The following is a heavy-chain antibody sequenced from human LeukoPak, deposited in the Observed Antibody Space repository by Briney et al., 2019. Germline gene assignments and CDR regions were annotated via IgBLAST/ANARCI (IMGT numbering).Heavy chain of an antibody. CDR1: GFTFSSYA. J-gene: IGHJ4*02. CDR3: AKDSFITIFGVGSDY. D-gene: IGHD3-3*01. V-gene: IGHV3-23*01. CDR2: ISGSGGST. Sequence: GTSLRLSCAASGFTFSSYAMSWVRQAPGKGLEWVSAISGSGGSTYYADSVKGRFTISRDNSKNTLYLQMNSLRAEDTAVYYCAKDSFITIFGVGSDYWGQGTLVTVSS.